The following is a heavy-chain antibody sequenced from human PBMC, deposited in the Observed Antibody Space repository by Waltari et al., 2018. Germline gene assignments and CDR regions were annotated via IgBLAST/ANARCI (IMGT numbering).Heavy chain of an antibody. J-gene: IGHJ3*02. CDR2: IYTSGIVI. D-gene: IGHD3-10*01. CDR3: ARGVPDI. CDR1: GFTFSNYG. Sequence: EEQLVESGGGLVRPGGSLRLSCAASGFTFSNYGMNWVRQTQGKGLEWLSSIYTSGIVIYAESVKGRFTVSRDNAKNFLFLQMDSLRVEDTAVYYCARGVPDIWGRGTMVTVSS. V-gene: IGHV3-48*01.